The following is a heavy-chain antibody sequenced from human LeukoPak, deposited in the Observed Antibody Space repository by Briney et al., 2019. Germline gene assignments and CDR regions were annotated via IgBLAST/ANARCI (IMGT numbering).Heavy chain of an antibody. V-gene: IGHV4-34*01. CDR1: GGSFSGYY. D-gene: IGHD3-10*01. CDR2: INHSGST. Sequence: MASETLSLTCAVYGGSFSGYYWSWIRQPPGKGLEWIGEINHSGSTNYNPSLKSRVTISVDTSKNQFSLKLSSVTAADTAVYYCATLTRMVRGVTRYGWFDPWGQGTLVTVSS. J-gene: IGHJ5*02. CDR3: ATLTRMVRGVTRYGWFDP.